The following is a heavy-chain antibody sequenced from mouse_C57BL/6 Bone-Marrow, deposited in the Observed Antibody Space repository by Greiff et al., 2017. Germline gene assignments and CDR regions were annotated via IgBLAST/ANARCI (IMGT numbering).Heavy chain of an antibody. CDR1: GFTFSAFY. CDR3: ARVIYDGYDDGYFDV. CDR2: GRNKANDYTT. Sequence: EVPRVESGGGLVQSGRSLRLSCATSGFTFSAFYMELVRQAPGKGLGWISAGRNKANDYTTEYSASVKGRFIVSRDTYQSILYLQMNALRAEDTAMYYCARVIYDGYDDGYFDVWGTGTTVTVSS. J-gene: IGHJ1*03. D-gene: IGHD2-3*01. V-gene: IGHV7-1*01.